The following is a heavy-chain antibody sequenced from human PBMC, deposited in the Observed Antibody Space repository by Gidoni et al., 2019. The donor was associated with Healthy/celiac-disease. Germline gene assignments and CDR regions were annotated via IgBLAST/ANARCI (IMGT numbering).Heavy chain of an antibody. D-gene: IGHD2-21*02. Sequence: QVQLVQSGAEVKKPGSSVKVSCQASGGTFSSYAISWVRQAPGQGLEWMGRIIPILGIANYAQKFQGRVTITADKSTSTAYMELSSLRSEDTAVYYCARDRDGVVVTAIHFDIWGQGTMVTVSS. CDR3: ARDRDGVVVTAIHFDI. CDR1: GGTFSSYA. J-gene: IGHJ3*02. CDR2: IIPILGIA. V-gene: IGHV1-69*04.